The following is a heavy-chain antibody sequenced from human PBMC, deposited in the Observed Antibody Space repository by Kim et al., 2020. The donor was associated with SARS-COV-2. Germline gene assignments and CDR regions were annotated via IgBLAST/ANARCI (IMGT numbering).Heavy chain of an antibody. Sequence: GGSLRLSCAASGFTFSSYAMSWVRQAPGKGLEWVSAISGSGGSTYYADSVKGRFTISRDNSKNTLYLQMNSLRAEDTAVYYCAKDPFSALSSGYYSSYYYYGMDVWGQGTTVTVSS. CDR2: ISGSGGST. CDR1: GFTFSSYA. D-gene: IGHD3-22*01. V-gene: IGHV3-23*01. CDR3: AKDPFSALSSGYYSSYYYYGMDV. J-gene: IGHJ6*02.